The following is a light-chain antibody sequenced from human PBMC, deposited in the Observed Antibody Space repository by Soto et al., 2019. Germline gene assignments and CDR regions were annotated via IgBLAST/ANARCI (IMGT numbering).Light chain of an antibody. CDR3: VQTERFAT. J-gene: IGKJ1*01. Sequence: DIQMTQSPATLSASAGDRVTISCRASQSVGRWLAWYQQKTGKAPKLLIYKACTLYHEVPSGVSGGGSRTEFTFTISSLKRDDFITLNCVQTERFATFGQGTKVK. V-gene: IGKV1-5*03. CDR1: QSVGRW. CDR2: KAC.